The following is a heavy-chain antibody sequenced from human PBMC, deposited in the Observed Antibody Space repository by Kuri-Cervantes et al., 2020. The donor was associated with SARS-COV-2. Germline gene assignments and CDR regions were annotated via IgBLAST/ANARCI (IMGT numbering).Heavy chain of an antibody. CDR2: MNPNSGNT. CDR1: GYTFTSYG. V-gene: IGHV1-8*02. CDR3: ARSRGYSGYDYLRDY. D-gene: IGHD5-12*01. J-gene: IGHJ4*02. Sequence: AAVNVSCKASGYTFTSYGINWVRQATGQGLEWMGWMNPNSGNTGYAQKFQGRVTMNRNTSIRTAYMELSSLRSEETAVYYCARSRGYSGYDYLRDYWGQGTLVTVSS.